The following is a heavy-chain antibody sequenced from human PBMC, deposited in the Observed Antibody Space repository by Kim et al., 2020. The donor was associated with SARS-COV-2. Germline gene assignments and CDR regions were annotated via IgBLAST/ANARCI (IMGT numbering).Heavy chain of an antibody. Sequence: SETLSLTCAVYGGSFSGYYWSWIRQPPGRGLEWIGEINHSGSTNYNPSLKSRVTISVDTYKNQVSRKLSSVNAADTAGYYWARGDLVVVTEALGVDWDY. CDR2: INHSGST. D-gene: IGHD2-2*01. CDR1: GGSFSGYY. V-gene: IGHV4-34*01. CDR3: ARGDLVVVTEALGVDWDY. J-gene: IGHJ4*01.